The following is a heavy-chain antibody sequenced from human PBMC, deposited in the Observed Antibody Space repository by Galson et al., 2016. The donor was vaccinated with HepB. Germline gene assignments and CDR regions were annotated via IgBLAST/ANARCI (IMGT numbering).Heavy chain of an antibody. CDR1: GFSFSTYA. CDR2: ISGSGGST. Sequence: SLRLSCAASGFSFSTYAMTWVRQAPGKGLQWVSDISGSGGSTNYVDSVKGRFTISSDNSRSTLSLQMHTLRPEDTAVYYCARGGVRFCSVTSCYAGTVWFDPRGQGTQVTVSS. J-gene: IGHJ5*02. V-gene: IGHV3-23*01. D-gene: IGHD2-2*01. CDR3: ARGGVRFCSVTSCYAGTVWFDP.